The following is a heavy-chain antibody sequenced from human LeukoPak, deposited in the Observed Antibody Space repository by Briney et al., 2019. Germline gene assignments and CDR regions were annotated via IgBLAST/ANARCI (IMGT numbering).Heavy chain of an antibody. J-gene: IGHJ3*02. CDR1: GGSINGYY. D-gene: IGHD4-17*01. CDR2: IYYTGST. CDR3: ARHRYSGDRAFGI. Sequence: PSETLSLTCTVSGGSINGYYWSWIRQPPGGGLEWIGYIYYTGSTDYNPSLKIRVTISVDMSRNQFSLRLSSVTAADTAVYYCARHRYSGDRAFGIWGQGTMVTVSS. V-gene: IGHV4-59*08.